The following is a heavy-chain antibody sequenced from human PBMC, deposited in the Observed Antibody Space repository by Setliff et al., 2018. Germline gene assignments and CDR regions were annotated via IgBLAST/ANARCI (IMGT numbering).Heavy chain of an antibody. CDR3: ARSGGIGNYNWDV. J-gene: IGHJ6*03. Sequence: GGSLRLSCGVSGITFSSFWMSWVRQAPGKGLELVANIKQDGSEEYYVDSMKGRFTISRDNAKNTLYLQMNSLRAEDTAVYYCARSGGIGNYNWDVWGKGTTVTVSS. V-gene: IGHV3-7*01. D-gene: IGHD3-16*01. CDR1: GITFSSFW. CDR2: IKQDGSEE.